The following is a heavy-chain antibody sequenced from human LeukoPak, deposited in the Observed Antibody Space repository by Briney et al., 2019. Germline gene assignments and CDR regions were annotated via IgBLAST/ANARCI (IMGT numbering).Heavy chain of an antibody. CDR1: GYTFTNYG. V-gene: IGHV1-18*01. J-gene: IGHJ4*02. CDR2: INTYNGNT. D-gene: IGHD6-19*01. Sequence: PLASVRVSCKASGYTFTNYGITWVRQAPGQGLEWMGWINTYNGNTNYAQRLQGRVTMTTDTSTSTAYMELRGLRSDDTAIYYCARNSHGYGSGWQQFNFDYWGQGTLVTVS. CDR3: ARNSHGYGSGWQQFNFDY.